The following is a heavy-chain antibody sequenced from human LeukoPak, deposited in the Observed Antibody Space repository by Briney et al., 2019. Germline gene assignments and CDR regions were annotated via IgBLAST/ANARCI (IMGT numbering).Heavy chain of an antibody. D-gene: IGHD2-15*01. CDR3: AKDMGSGGSSYYYYGMDV. J-gene: IGHJ6*02. V-gene: IGHV3-30*02. CDR1: GFTFSGYG. Sequence: GGSLRLSCVASGFTFSGYGMHWVRQAPGKGLEWVAFIRYDGNKFYADSVKGRFTISRDYSKNTLYLQMNSLRAEDTAVCYCAKDMGSGGSSYYYYGMDVWGQGTTVTVSS. CDR2: IRYDGNK.